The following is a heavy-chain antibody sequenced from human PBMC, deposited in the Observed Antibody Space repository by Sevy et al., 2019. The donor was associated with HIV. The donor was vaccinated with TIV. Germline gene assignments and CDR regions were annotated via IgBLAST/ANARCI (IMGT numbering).Heavy chain of an antibody. D-gene: IGHD3-22*01. V-gene: IGHV1-24*01. CDR2: FDPEDGKI. CDR1: EYTLTQLS. CDR3: ATTKDYYDNSASPFDY. Sequence: ASVKVSCKVSEYTLTQLSMHWVRQAPGKGLEWMGSFDPEDGKILYAQKFQGRVTMTDDTTTDTAYMELSSRRSEDTAIYYCATTKDYYDNSASPFDYWGQGTLVTVSS. J-gene: IGHJ4*02.